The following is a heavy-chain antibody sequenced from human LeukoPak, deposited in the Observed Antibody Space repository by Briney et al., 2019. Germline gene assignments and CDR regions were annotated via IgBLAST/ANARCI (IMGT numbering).Heavy chain of an antibody. CDR3: ARDRLPWYYDSSGYYPFDY. D-gene: IGHD3-22*01. J-gene: IGHJ4*02. CDR1: GFTFSTYA. V-gene: IGHV3-30*04. Sequence: GGSLRLSCAASGFTFSTYAMHWVRQAPGKGLEWVAVISYDANNKYYADSVKGRFTISRDNSKNTLYLQMNSLRAEDTAVYYCARDRLPWYYDSSGYYPFDYWGQGTLVTVSS. CDR2: ISYDANNK.